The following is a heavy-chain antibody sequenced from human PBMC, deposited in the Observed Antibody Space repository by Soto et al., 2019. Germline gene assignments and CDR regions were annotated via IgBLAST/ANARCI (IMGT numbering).Heavy chain of an antibody. J-gene: IGHJ1*01. CDR1: GYKFTTYF. D-gene: IGHD2-15*01. V-gene: IGHV1-46*01. CDR3: VRGYCTTSPCSGDFQF. Sequence: ASVKVSCKASGYKFTTYFIHWVRQAPGQGLEWMGMTHPSGDTGYAQKFRGRVTMTIDTSTTTAYTELRNLTSEDTAVYFSVRGYCTTSPCSGDFQFWG. CDR2: THPSGDT.